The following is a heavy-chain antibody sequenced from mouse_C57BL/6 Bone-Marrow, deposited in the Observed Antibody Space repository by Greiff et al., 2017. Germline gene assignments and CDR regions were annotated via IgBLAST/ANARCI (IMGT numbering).Heavy chain of an antibody. CDR1: GISITTGNYR. D-gene: IGHD1-1*01. V-gene: IGHV3-5*01. Sequence: VQLQQSGPGLVKPSQTVFLTCTVTGISITTGNYRWSWIRQFPGNKLEWIGYIYYSGTITYNPSLTSRTTITRDTPKNQFFLEMNSLTAEDTATYYCARESSWDAYFDVWGTGTTVTVSS. CDR2: IYYSGTI. CDR3: ARESSWDAYFDV. J-gene: IGHJ1*03.